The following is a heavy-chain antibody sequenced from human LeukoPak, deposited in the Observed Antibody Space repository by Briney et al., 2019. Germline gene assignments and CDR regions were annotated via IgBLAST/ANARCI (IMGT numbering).Heavy chain of an antibody. Sequence: SETLSLTCTVSGGSISTYYWGWIRQPPGRGLEWIGSIYYSGSTYYNPSLRSRVTISLDTSKNQFSLKLNSVTAADTAVYYCARAGGSGLIAYWGQGILVTVSS. CDR2: IYYSGST. V-gene: IGHV4-39*07. D-gene: IGHD6-19*01. J-gene: IGHJ4*02. CDR3: ARAGGSGLIAY. CDR1: GGSISTYY.